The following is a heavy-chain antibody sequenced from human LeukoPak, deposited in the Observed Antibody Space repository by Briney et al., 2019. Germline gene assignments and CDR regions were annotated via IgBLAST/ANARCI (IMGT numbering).Heavy chain of an antibody. Sequence: SETLSLTCTVSGGSISSGDYYWSWIRQPPGKGLEWIGYIYYSGSTYYNPSLKSRVTISVDTSKNQFSLKLSSVTAADTAVYYCARDQGNAFDIWGQGTMATVSS. CDR2: IYYSGST. V-gene: IGHV4-30-4*02. J-gene: IGHJ3*02. CDR1: GGSISSGDYY. CDR3: ARDQGNAFDI.